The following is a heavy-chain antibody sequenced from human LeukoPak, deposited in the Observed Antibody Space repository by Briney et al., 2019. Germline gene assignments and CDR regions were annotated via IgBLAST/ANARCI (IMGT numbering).Heavy chain of an antibody. Sequence: GGSLRLSCAASGFTFSSYAMSWVRRAPGKGLEWVSATSGSGGSTYYADSVKGRFTISRDNSKNTLYLQMNSLRAEDTAVYYCAKTRRAGRYFDWLLSNWFDPWGQGTLVTVSS. D-gene: IGHD3-9*01. J-gene: IGHJ5*02. CDR1: GFTFSSYA. V-gene: IGHV3-23*01. CDR3: AKTRRAGRYFDWLLSNWFDP. CDR2: TSGSGGST.